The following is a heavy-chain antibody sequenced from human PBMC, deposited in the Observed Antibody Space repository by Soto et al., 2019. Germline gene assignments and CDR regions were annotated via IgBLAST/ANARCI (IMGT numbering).Heavy chain of an antibody. D-gene: IGHD2-8*01. V-gene: IGHV1-18*01. CDR2: ISSYNGNT. CDR3: ARDTVRVYCTSGVCPSTGLPKRYYYYYYVDV. CDR1: GYTFTSYG. J-gene: IGHJ6*03. Sequence: QVQLVQSGAEVKKPGASVKVSCKASGYTFTSYGIRWGRQAPGQGLEWMGWISSYNGNTNYAQKPQGRVNMTTDPPTSTAYVELRSLRSDDTALYYCARDTVRVYCTSGVCPSTGLPKRYYYYYYVDVWGNGTTVTVSS.